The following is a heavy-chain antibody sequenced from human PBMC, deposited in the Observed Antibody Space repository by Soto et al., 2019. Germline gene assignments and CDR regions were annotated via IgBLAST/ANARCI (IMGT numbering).Heavy chain of an antibody. CDR3: ARVRVAVAYAFDF. Sequence: GGSLRLSCAASEFTFSHYWMSWVRQAPGKGLEWVANIKPDGSETYCVDSVKGRFTISRDNTKSSLYLQMSSLRAEDTAVYYCARVRVAVAYAFDFWGQGTMVTVSS. CDR1: EFTFSHYW. CDR2: IKPDGSET. D-gene: IGHD6-19*01. V-gene: IGHV3-7*05. J-gene: IGHJ3*01.